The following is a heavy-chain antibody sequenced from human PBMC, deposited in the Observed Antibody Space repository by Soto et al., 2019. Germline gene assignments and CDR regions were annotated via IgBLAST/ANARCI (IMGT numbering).Heavy chain of an antibody. J-gene: IGHJ6*01. CDR3: ANRPRYYNMDV. V-gene: IGHV3-23*01. Sequence: EAQLLESGGGLVQPGGSLRLSCEASGLMFNTYAMTWVRQAPGKGLEWVATITSTGGGSYYADSVKGRFTISRDNSNNRLYLQMYSLRVEDTAVYFCANRPRYYNMDVW. CDR2: ITSTGGGS. CDR1: GLMFNTYA.